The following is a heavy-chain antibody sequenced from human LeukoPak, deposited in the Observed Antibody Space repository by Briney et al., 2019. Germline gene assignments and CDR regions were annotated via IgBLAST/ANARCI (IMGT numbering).Heavy chain of an antibody. CDR3: AREDSGSSWGAFDI. CDR1: GFTFSSYA. CDR2: ISYDGSNK. D-gene: IGHD1-26*01. J-gene: IGHJ3*02. V-gene: IGHV3-30*04. Sequence: GGSLRLSCAASGFTFSSYAMHWVRQAPGKGLEWVAVISYDGSNKYYADSVKGRFTISRDNSKSTLYLQMNSLRAEDTAVYYCAREDSGSSWGAFDIWGQGTMVTVSS.